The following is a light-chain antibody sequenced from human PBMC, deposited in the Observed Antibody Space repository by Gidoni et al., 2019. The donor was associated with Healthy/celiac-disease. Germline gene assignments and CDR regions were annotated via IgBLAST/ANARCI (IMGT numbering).Light chain of an antibody. CDR2: KAS. J-gene: IGKJ1*01. Sequence: DIQMTQSPSTLSASVGDRVTITCRASQSSSSWLAWYQQKPGKAPKLLIYKASSLESGVPSRFSGRGSGTEFTLTISSRQPDDFATYYCQQYNSYSWTFGQGTKVEIK. V-gene: IGKV1-5*03. CDR1: QSSSSW. CDR3: QQYNSYSWT.